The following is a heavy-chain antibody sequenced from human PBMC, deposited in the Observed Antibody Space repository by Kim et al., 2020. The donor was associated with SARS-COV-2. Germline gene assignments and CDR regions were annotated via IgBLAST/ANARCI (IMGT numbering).Heavy chain of an antibody. CDR3: AKEEDTAMVPYFDY. CDR2: ISYDGSNK. V-gene: IGHV3-30*18. J-gene: IGHJ4*02. CDR1: GFTFSSYG. Sequence: GGSLRLSCAASGFTFSSYGMHWVRQAPGKGLEWMAVISYDGSNKYYADSVKGRFTISRDNSKNTLYLQMNSLRAEDTAVYYCAKEEDTAMVPYFDYWGQGTLVTVSS. D-gene: IGHD5-18*01.